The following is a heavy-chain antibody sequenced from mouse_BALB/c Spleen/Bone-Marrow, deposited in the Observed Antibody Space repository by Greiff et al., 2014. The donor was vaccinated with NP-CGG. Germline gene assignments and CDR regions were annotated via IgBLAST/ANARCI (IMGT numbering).Heavy chain of an antibody. CDR1: GYTFTSYW. CDR3: TRGGNYGWYFDV. D-gene: IGHD2-1*01. J-gene: IGHJ1*01. CDR2: IYPSDSYT. V-gene: IGHV1-69*02. Sequence: QVQLQQPGAELVRPGASVKLSCKASGYTFTSYWINWVKQRPGQGLEWIGNIYPSDSYTNYNQKFKDKATLTVDKSSSTAYMQLSSPTSEDSAVYYCTRGGNYGWYFDVWGAGTTVTVSS.